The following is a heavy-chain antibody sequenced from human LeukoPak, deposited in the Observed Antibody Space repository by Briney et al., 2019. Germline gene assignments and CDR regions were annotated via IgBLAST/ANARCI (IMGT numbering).Heavy chain of an antibody. D-gene: IGHD3-10*01. Sequence: SETLSLTCTVSGGSISSYYWSWIRQPPGKGLEWIGYIYYSGSTDYNPSLDSRVTLSADTSKNQFSLRLSSVTDADTAVYYCARSPTLYYFDYWGQGTLVTVSS. J-gene: IGHJ4*02. CDR1: GGSISSYY. CDR2: IYYSGST. CDR3: ARSPTLYYFDY. V-gene: IGHV4-59*01.